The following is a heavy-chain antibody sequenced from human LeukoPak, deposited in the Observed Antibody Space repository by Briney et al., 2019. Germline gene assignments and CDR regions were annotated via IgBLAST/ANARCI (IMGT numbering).Heavy chain of an antibody. CDR2: IYTSGST. CDR3: ARGVGARLGYFEL. D-gene: IGHD1-26*01. V-gene: IGHV4-61*02. Sequence: SETLSLTCTVSGGSISSGSCYWSWIRQPAGKGLEWIGRIYTSGSTNYNPSLKSRVTISVDTSKNQFSLKLSSVTAADTAVYYCARGVGARLGYFELWGRGTLVTVSS. CDR1: GGSISSGSCY. J-gene: IGHJ2*01.